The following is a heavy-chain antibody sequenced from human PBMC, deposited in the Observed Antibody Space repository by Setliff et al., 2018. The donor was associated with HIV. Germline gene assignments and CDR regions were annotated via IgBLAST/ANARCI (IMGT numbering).Heavy chain of an antibody. CDR3: ARDGGSSGWYFVLGYSDY. V-gene: IGHV4-59*12. J-gene: IGHJ4*02. D-gene: IGHD6-19*01. Sequence: PSETLSLTCTVSGGSISSYYWSWIRQPPGKGLEWIGYIYYSGSTNYSPSLKSRVTISVDTSKNQFSLKLSSVTAADTAMHYCARDGGSSGWYFVLGYSDYWGPGTLVTVSS. CDR2: IYYSGST. CDR1: GGSISSYY.